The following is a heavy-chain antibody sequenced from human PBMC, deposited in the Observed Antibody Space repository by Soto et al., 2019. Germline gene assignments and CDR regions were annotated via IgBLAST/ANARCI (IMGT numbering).Heavy chain of an antibody. V-gene: IGHV3-15*07. D-gene: IGHD5-18*01. CDR1: GFTFSNAW. CDR3: TTDHYIAARPAGIQLWLQVDY. CDR2: IKSKTDGGTT. Sequence: GGSLRLSCAASGFTFSNAWMNWVRQAPGKGLEWVGRIKSKTDGGTTDYAAPVKGRFTISRDDSKNTLYLQMNSLKTEDTAVYYCTTDHYIAARPAGIQLWLQVDYWGQGTLVTVSS. J-gene: IGHJ4*02.